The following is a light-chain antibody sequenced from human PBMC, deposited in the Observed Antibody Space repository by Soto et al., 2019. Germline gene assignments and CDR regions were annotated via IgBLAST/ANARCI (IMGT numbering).Light chain of an antibody. J-gene: IGLJ2*01. CDR3: AGWDDSLRGLV. CDR2: RNN. V-gene: IGLV1-47*01. CDR1: SSNIGSNY. Sequence: QSVLTQPPSASGTPGQRVTISCSGSSSNIGSNYVYWYQQLPGTAPKLLIYRNNQRPAGVPDRFSGSKSGTSASLAISGLRSGDEADYYCAGWDDSLRGLVFGGGTKLTVL.